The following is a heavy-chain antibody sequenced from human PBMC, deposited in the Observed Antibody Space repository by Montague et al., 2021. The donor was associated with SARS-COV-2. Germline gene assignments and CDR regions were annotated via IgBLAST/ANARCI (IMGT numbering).Heavy chain of an antibody. CDR1: GGSISGNSYY. D-gene: IGHD2-21*01. Sequence: SETLSLTCTVSGGSISGNSYYWVCHRPPPGMELKWIGYIYYSTSSYYTPSLQSRITISLAKSKNPLSLKLSSVTAADTAVYSCAAGIWWYGGYYYFDYWGQGTRVTVSS. CDR3: AAGIWWYGGYYYFDY. CDR2: IYYSTSS. J-gene: IGHJ4*02. V-gene: IGHV4-39*07.